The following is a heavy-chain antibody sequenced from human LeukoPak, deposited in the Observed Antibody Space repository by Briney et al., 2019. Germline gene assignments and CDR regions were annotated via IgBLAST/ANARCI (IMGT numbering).Heavy chain of an antibody. CDR3: ARTSSDNSLDP. CDR1: GGSISSYY. Sequence: SETLSLTCTVSGGSISSYYWSWIRQPPGKGLEWIGYIYYSGSTNYNPSLKSRVTISVDTSKNQFSLKLSSVTAADTAVYYCARTSSDNSLDPWGQGTLVTDSS. J-gene: IGHJ5*02. V-gene: IGHV4-59*01. CDR2: IYYSGST.